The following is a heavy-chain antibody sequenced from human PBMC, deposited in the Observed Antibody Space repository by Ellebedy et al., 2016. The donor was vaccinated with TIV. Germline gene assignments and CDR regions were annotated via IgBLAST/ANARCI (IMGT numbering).Heavy chain of an antibody. CDR1: GFTFSDCY. Sequence: GESLKISCAASGFTFSDCYMNWIRQAPGEGLEWISYISTSGSLIYYADSVKGRFTISRDNAKNSVYLQIDSLRAEDTAVYYCAASEYMSGWSAIDYWGQGTLVTVSS. CDR3: AASEYMSGWSAIDY. J-gene: IGHJ4*02. CDR2: ISTSGSLI. V-gene: IGHV3-11*01. D-gene: IGHD6-19*01.